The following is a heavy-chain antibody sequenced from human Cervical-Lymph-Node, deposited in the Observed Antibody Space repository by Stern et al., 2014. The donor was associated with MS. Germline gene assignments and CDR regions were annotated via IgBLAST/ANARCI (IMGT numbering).Heavy chain of an antibody. V-gene: IGHV3-30*18. J-gene: IGHJ4*02. CDR2: ISKDGSKK. D-gene: IGHD7-27*01. Sequence: VQLVESGGGVVQPGRSLRLSCEASGLNFSSYGMHWVRQVPGKEPEWVAVISKDGSKKYYAGSVKGRFTVSRDNSKNTLFLQMNSLRREDTAVYYCAKAWGHWGQGTLVIVSS. CDR3: AKAWGH. CDR1: GLNFSSYG.